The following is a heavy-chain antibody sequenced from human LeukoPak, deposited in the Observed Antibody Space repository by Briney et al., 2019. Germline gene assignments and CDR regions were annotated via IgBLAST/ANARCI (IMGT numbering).Heavy chain of an antibody. D-gene: IGHD2-15*01. CDR3: ARDTWGSGGIIDY. J-gene: IGHJ4*02. CDR2: IYYSGST. CDR1: GGSISSYY. Sequence: PSETLSLTCTVSGGSISSYYWSWIRQPPGKGLEWIGYIYYSGSTNYNPCLKSRVNISVDTSKNQFSLKLSSVTAADTAVYYCARDTWGSGGIIDYWGQGTLVTVSS. V-gene: IGHV4-59*01.